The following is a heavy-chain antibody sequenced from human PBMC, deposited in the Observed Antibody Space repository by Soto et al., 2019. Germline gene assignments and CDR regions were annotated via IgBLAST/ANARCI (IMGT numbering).Heavy chain of an antibody. D-gene: IGHD4-17*01. Sequence: QVQLVQSGAEVKKPGASVKVSRKASGFPFAGNTVLWVRQAPGQGLEWMGWINVGNGNTKLSQKFQGRFTLARDTSASTAYMELSSLRSEDTAVYYCARGLPTTVTILQSWGQGTLVTVAS. CDR3: ARGLPTTVTILQS. V-gene: IGHV1-3*01. CDR1: GFPFAGNT. CDR2: INVGNGNT. J-gene: IGHJ5*02.